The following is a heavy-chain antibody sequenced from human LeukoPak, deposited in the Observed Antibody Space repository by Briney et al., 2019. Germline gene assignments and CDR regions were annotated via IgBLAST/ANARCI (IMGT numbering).Heavy chain of an antibody. V-gene: IGHV1-46*01. CDR3: ARDQEGFEY. J-gene: IGHJ4*02. CDR2: IYPRDGST. Sequence: HRGSVKVSCKASGYTFTSNYIHWVRQDPGQGLEWMGMIYPRDGSTSYAQKFQGRVTVTRDTSTSTVHMELSGLRSEDTAVYYCARDQEGFEYWGQGTLVPVSS. CDR1: GYTFTSNY.